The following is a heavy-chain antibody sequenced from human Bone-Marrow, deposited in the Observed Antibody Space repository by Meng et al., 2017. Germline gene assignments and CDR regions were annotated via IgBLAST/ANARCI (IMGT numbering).Heavy chain of an antibody. CDR2: IIPIFGTA. V-gene: IGHV1-69*05. J-gene: IGHJ3*02. D-gene: IGHD3-10*01. Sequence: SVKVSCKASGGTFSSCAISWVRQAPGQGVEWMGGIIPIFGTANYAQKFQGRVTITTDESTSTAYMELSSLRSEDTAVYYCANPWFGEYDAFDIWGQGTRVTVSS. CDR3: ANPWFGEYDAFDI. CDR1: GGTFSSCA.